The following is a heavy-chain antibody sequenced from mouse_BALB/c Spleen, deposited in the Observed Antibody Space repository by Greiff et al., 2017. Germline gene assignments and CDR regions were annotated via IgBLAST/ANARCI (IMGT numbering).Heavy chain of an antibody. CDR3: ASGYGNYDYAMDY. CDR1: GFNIKDTY. D-gene: IGHD2-10*02. V-gene: IGHV14-3*02. CDR2: IDPANGNT. J-gene: IGHJ4*01. Sequence: EVHLVESGAELVKPGASVKLSCTASGFNIKDTYMHWVKQRPEQGLEWIGRIDPANGNTKYDPKFQGKATITADTSSNTAYLQLSSLTSEDTAVYYCASGYGNYDYAMDYWGQGTSVTVSS.